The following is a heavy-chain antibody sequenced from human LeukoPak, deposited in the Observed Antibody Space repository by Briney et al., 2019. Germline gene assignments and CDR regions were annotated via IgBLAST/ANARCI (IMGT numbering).Heavy chain of an antibody. J-gene: IGHJ4*02. CDR1: GYTVTELS. CDR3: ATRWRDYGGNSYYSDY. CDR2: FDPEDGET. Sequence: ASVKVSCKVSGYTVTELSMHWVRQAPGKGLEWMGGFDPEDGETIYAQKFQGRVTMTEDTSTDTAYMELSSLRSEDTAVYYCATRWRDYGGNSYYSDYWGQGTLVTVSS. D-gene: IGHD4-23*01. V-gene: IGHV1-24*01.